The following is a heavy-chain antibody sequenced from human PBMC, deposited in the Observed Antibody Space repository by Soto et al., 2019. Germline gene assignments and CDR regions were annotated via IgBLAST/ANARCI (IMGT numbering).Heavy chain of an antibody. CDR1: GGSISSTNW. V-gene: IGHV4-4*02. J-gene: IGHJ6*02. Sequence: SETLSLTCAVSGGSISSTNWWSWVRQPPGKGLEWIGYIYYSGSTNYNPSLKSRVTISVDTSKNQFSLKLSSVTAADTAVYYCARGQHYYYYGMDVWGQGTTVTVS. CDR3: ARGQHYYYYGMDV. CDR2: IYYSGST.